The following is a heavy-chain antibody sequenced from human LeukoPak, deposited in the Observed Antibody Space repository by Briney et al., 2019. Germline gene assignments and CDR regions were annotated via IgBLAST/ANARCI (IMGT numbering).Heavy chain of an antibody. CDR2: IYYSGST. CDR3: AREAGGVSGYYLSGFDY. J-gene: IGHJ4*02. CDR1: GGSISSYY. Sequence: PSETLSLTCTVSGGSISSYYWSWIRQPPGKGLEWIGYIYYSGSTNYNPSLKSRVTISVDTSKNQFSLKLSSVTAADTAVYYCAREAGGVSGYYLSGFDYWGQGTLVTVSS. D-gene: IGHD3-22*01. V-gene: IGHV4-59*01.